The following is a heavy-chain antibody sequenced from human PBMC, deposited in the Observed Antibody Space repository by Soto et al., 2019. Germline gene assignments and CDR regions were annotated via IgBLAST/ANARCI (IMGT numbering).Heavy chain of an antibody. CDR2: INHSGST. CDR3: ARGVLLSWFDP. Sequence: PSETLSLTCAVYGGSFSGYYWSWIRQPPGKGLEWIGEINHSGSTNYNPSLKSRVTISVDTSKNQFSLKLSSVTAADTAVYYCARGVLLSWFDPWGQGTLVNVSS. CDR1: GGSFSGYY. J-gene: IGHJ5*02. V-gene: IGHV4-34*01.